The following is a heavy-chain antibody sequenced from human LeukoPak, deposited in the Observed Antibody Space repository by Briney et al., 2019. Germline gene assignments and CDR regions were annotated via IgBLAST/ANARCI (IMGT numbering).Heavy chain of an antibody. J-gene: IGHJ4*02. Sequence: GGSLRLSCAASGFTVSSNYMSWVRQAPGKGLEWVGRIKSKTDGGTTDYAAPVKGRFTISRDDSKNTLYLQMNSLKTEDTAVYYCTTAVNWNYVGLPTIDYWGQGTLVTVSS. D-gene: IGHD1-7*01. CDR2: IKSKTDGGTT. CDR3: TTAVNWNYVGLPTIDY. CDR1: GFTVSSNY. V-gene: IGHV3-15*01.